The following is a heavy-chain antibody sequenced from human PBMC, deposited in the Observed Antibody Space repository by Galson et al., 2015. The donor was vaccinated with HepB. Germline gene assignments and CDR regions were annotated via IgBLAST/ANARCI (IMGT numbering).Heavy chain of an antibody. Sequence: SLRLYCAASGFTFSSYAMHWVRQAPGKGLEWVAVISYDGSNKYYADSVKGRFTISRDNPKNTLYLQMNSLRAEDTAVYYCARDYRIVPPYGFDYWGQGTLVTVSS. D-gene: IGHD1-26*01. CDR1: GFTFSSYA. CDR2: ISYDGSNK. V-gene: IGHV3-30-3*01. CDR3: ARDYRIVPPYGFDY. J-gene: IGHJ4*02.